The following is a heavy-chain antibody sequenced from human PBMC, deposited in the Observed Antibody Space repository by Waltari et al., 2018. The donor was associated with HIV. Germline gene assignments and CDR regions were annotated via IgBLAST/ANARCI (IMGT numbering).Heavy chain of an antibody. CDR2: IYDSGST. CDR1: GRYISSNY. V-gene: IGHV4-59*01. J-gene: IGHJ4*02. CDR3: ARDFPFSHYYGSGSYFGSDY. D-gene: IGHD3-10*01. Sequence: QVQLQESGPGLVKPSETLLLTCSVAGRYISSNYWSWIRQPPGQGLECIGYIYDSGSTNYNPSLKSRVTIAVDTSKKQISLKLSSVTAADTAVYYWARDFPFSHYYGSGSYFGSDYWGQGTQVTCSS.